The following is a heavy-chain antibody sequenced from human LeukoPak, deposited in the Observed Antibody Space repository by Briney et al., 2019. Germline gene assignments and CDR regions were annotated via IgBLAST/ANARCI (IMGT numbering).Heavy chain of an antibody. Sequence: SETLSLTCTVSGGSISSYYWSWIRQPPGKGLEWIGYIYYSGSTYYNPSLKSRVTISVDTSKNQFSLKLSSVTAADTAVYYCARANSYDSSGRLYGMDVWGQGTTVTVSS. CDR3: ARANSYDSSGRLYGMDV. V-gene: IGHV4-59*12. CDR2: IYYSGST. J-gene: IGHJ6*02. D-gene: IGHD3-22*01. CDR1: GGSISSYY.